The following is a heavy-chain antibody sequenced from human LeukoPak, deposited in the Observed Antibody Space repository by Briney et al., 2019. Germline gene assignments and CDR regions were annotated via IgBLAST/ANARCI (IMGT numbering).Heavy chain of an antibody. Sequence: SETLSLTCTVSGGSISSYYWCWIRQPPGKGLEWIGYIYYSGSTNYNPSLKSRVTISVDTSKNQFSLKLSSVPAADTAVYYCARDRSYYGSGSYYNSYGMDVWGQGTTVTVSS. CDR2: IYYSGST. CDR3: ARDRSYYGSGSYYNSYGMDV. D-gene: IGHD3-10*01. CDR1: GGSISSYY. J-gene: IGHJ6*02. V-gene: IGHV4-59*01.